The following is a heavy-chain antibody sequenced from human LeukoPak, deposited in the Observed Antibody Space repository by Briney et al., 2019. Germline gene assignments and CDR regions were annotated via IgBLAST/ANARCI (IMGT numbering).Heavy chain of an antibody. Sequence: KPGGSLRLSCAASGFTFSDYYMSWIRQAPGKGLEWVSYISSSGSTIYYADSVKGRFTISRENAKNSLYLQMNSLRAEDTAVYYCAREPNYYDSSGYPAPTGYWGQGTLVTVSS. V-gene: IGHV3-11*04. CDR1: GFTFSDYY. CDR3: AREPNYYDSSGYPAPTGY. CDR2: ISSSGSTI. D-gene: IGHD3-22*01. J-gene: IGHJ4*02.